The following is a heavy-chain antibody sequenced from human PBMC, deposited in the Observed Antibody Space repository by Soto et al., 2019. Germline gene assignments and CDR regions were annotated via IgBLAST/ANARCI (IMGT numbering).Heavy chain of an antibody. D-gene: IGHD3-22*01. V-gene: IGHV4-34*01. J-gene: IGHJ2*01. CDR2: INHSGST. CDR1: GGSFSGYY. Sequence: QVQLQQWGEGLLKPSETLSLTCAVYGGSFSGYYWSWLRQPPGQGLECIGEINHSGSTKYNPSLKSQVTISVDTSKNQFSLKLSSVTAADTAVYSCARGPWFRSGYYHWYFVLWVRGTLVTVSS. CDR3: ARGPWFRSGYYHWYFVL.